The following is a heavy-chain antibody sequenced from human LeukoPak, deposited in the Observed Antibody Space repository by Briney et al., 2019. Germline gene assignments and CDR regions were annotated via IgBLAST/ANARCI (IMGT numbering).Heavy chain of an antibody. CDR3: TRAKRGPFDY. Sequence: GGSLRLSCAASGFTVSSKYMSWVRQAPGKGLEWVSVIYSGGSSYYADSVKGRFTISRDNSKNTLYLQMNTLRPDDTAVYYCTRAKRGPFDYWGQGTLVTVSS. V-gene: IGHV3-53*05. CDR2: IYSGGSS. CDR1: GFTVSSKY. J-gene: IGHJ4*01.